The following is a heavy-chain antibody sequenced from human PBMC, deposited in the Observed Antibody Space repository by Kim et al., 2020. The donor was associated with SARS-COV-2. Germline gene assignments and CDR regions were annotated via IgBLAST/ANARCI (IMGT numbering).Heavy chain of an antibody. CDR1: GGSISSGSYY. CDR3: AREFPYGDYTIRIDY. J-gene: IGHJ4*02. V-gene: IGHV4-61*02. D-gene: IGHD4-17*01. Sequence: SETLSLTCTVSGGSISSGSYYWSWIRQPAGKGLEWIGRIYTSGSTNYNPSLKSRVTISVDTSKNQFSLKLSSVTAADTAVYYCAREFPYGDYTIRIDYWGQGTLVTVSS. CDR2: IYTSGST.